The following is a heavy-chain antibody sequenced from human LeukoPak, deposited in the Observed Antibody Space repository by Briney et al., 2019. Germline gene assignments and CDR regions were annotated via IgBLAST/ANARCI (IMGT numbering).Heavy chain of an antibody. CDR1: GGSFSGYY. J-gene: IGHJ4*02. CDR3: ARESGLSSSWYRY. D-gene: IGHD6-13*01. Sequence: SETLSLTCAVYGGSFSGYYWSWIRQPPGKGLEWIGEINHSGGTNYNPSLKSRVTISVDTSKNQFSLKLNSVTAADTAVYYCARESGLSSSWYRYWGQGTLVTVSS. V-gene: IGHV4-34*01. CDR2: INHSGGT.